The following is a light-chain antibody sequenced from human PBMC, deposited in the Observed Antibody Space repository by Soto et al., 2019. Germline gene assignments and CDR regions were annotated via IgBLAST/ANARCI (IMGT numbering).Light chain of an antibody. CDR1: QSVSSN. J-gene: IGKJ2*01. CDR3: QQYNNWPPEYT. Sequence: EIVMTQSPATLSVSPGERATLSCRASQSVSSNLAWYQQKPGQAPRLLIYGASTRATGIPARSSGSGSGTEFTLTISSLQSEDFAVYYCQQYNNWPPEYTFGQGTKLEIK. CDR2: GAS. V-gene: IGKV3-15*01.